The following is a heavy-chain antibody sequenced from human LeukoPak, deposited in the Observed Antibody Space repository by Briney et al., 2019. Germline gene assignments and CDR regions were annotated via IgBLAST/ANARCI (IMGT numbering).Heavy chain of an antibody. V-gene: IGHV3-30-3*01. CDR3: ARDSTLHYLDY. CDR2: ILYDGIDK. Sequence: GGSLRLSCAVSGFTFSSYTMHWVRQAPGKGLEWVAVILYDGIDKYYADSVKGRFTVSRDNSKNTLYLQMNSPRPEDTAVFYCARDSTLHYLDYWGQGTLVTVSS. D-gene: IGHD1-26*01. CDR1: GFTFSSYT. J-gene: IGHJ4*01.